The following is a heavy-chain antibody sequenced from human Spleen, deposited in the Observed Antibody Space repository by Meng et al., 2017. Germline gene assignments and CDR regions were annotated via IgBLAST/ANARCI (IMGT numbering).Heavy chain of an antibody. CDR1: GGSISSGSYY. D-gene: IGHD6-19*01. V-gene: IGHV4-61*02. Sequence: SETLSLTCTVSGGSISSGSYYWSWIRQPAGKGLEWIGRVYSSGGTNYNPSLKSRVTISLDTSMNQFSLKLSSVTAADTAVYYCARGQAVPGKSVWFDPWGQGTLVTVSS. CDR2: VYSSGGT. J-gene: IGHJ5*02. CDR3: ARGQAVPGKSVWFDP.